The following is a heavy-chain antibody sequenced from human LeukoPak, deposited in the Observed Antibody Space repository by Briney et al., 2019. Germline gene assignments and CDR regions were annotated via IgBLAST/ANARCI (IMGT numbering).Heavy chain of an antibody. V-gene: IGHV3-33*01. CDR2: IWYDGSNK. D-gene: IGHD3-22*01. Sequence: GGSLRLSCAASGFTFSSYGMHWVRQAPGKGLEWVAVIWYDGSNKYYADSVKGRFTITRDNSKNTLYLQMNSLRAEDTAVYYCARDNYYDSSGYLGYWGRGTLVTVSS. CDR1: GFTFSSYG. CDR3: ARDNYYDSSGYLGY. J-gene: IGHJ4*02.